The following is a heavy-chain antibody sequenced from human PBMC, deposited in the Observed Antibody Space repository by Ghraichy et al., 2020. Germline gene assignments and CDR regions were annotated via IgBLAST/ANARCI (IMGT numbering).Heavy chain of an antibody. D-gene: IGHD6-13*01. CDR3: ARDDPYSSSRFGFRAFDI. Sequence: GGSLRLSCAASGFTFSSYSMNWVRQAPGKGLEWVSYISSSSSTIYYADSVKGRFTISRDNAKNSLYLQMNSLRDEDTAVYYCARDDPYSSSRFGFRAFDIWGQGTMVTVSS. J-gene: IGHJ3*02. CDR1: GFTFSSYS. V-gene: IGHV3-48*02. CDR2: ISSSSSTI.